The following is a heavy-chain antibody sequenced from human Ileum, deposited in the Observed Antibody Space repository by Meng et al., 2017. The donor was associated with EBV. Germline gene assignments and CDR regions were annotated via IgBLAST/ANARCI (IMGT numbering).Heavy chain of an antibody. D-gene: IGHD5-18*01. V-gene: IGHV4-39*07. Sequence: LPLRESGPGLVKPSEPLSLTCTVSGGSISTSSYFWGWNRQTPGKGLEWIGSIHYNGGTAYNPSLQSRVTMSVDTSKNQFSLRLTSVTAADTAVYYCAKEQDDGDRGIHRIDSWGQGTLVTVSS. CDR2: IHYNGGT. CDR3: AKEQDDGDRGIHRIDS. CDR1: GGSISTSSYF. J-gene: IGHJ5*01.